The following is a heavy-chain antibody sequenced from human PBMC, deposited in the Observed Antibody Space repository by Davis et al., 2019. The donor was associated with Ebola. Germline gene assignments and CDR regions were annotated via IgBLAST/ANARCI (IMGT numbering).Heavy chain of an antibody. Sequence: GESLKISCAASGFTFSSYWMSWVRQAPGKGLEWVANIKQDGSEKYYVDSVKGRFTISRDNAKNSLYLQMNSLRAEDTAVYYCARGMDFIVVVPAAYPHWGQGTLVTVSS. CDR2: IKQDGSEK. V-gene: IGHV3-7*03. D-gene: IGHD2-2*01. CDR1: GFTFSSYW. CDR3: ARGMDFIVVVPAAYPH. J-gene: IGHJ4*02.